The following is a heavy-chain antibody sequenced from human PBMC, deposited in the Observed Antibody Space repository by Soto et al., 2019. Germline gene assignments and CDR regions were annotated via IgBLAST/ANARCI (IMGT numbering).Heavy chain of an antibody. Sequence: PSETLSLTCTVSGGSVSSGSYYRSWIRQPPGKGLEWIGYIYYSGSPTYNPSLTSRVTMSVDSSKNQFSMKLGSVTAADTAVYYCARDAARSSWTWFDYWGQGSLVTVSS. CDR2: IYYSGSP. CDR3: ARDAARSSWTWFDY. D-gene: IGHD6-13*01. V-gene: IGHV4-61*01. J-gene: IGHJ5*01. CDR1: GGSVSSGSYY.